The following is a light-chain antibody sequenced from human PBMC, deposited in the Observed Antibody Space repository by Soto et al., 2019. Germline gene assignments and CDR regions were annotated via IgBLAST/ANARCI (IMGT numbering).Light chain of an antibody. CDR2: STN. CDR3: LIFYGVGLV. Sequence: QTVVTQEPSLTVSPGGTVTLTCASSTGAVTSGHYPNWFQQKPGQTPRAWIYSTNNKPSWNPARFSGSLLGGKAALTLSGAQSEDEAEYYCLIFYGVGLVFGGGTKLTVL. J-gene: IGLJ2*01. V-gene: IGLV7-43*01. CDR1: TGAVTSGHY.